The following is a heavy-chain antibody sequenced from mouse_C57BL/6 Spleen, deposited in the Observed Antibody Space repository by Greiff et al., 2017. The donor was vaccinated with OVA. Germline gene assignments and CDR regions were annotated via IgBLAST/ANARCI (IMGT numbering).Heavy chain of an antibody. Sequence: EVHLVESEGGLVQPGSSMKLSCTASGFTFSDYYMAWVRQVPEKGLEWVANINYDGSSTYYLDSLKSRFIISRDNAKNILYLQMSSLKSEDTATYYCARGSTLYYYAMDYWGQGTSVTVSS. CDR1: GFTFSDYY. D-gene: IGHD6-5*01. J-gene: IGHJ4*01. CDR2: INYDGSST. CDR3: ARGSTLYYYAMDY. V-gene: IGHV5-16*01.